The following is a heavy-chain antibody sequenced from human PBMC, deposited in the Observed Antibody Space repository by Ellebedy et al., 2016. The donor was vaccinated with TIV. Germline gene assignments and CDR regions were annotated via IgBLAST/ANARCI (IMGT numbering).Heavy chain of an antibody. CDR3: ARHLRYSDWRILDL. V-gene: IGHV4-39*01. CDR2: IFHSGTT. D-gene: IGHD3-9*01. Sequence: MPSETLSLTCTVSRVSITDPTYYWAWLRQPPGKGLDWLGTIFHSGTTYKSPAPSSRGSMPVDTSRNQFSLDLKSVTAADTAVYYCARHLRYSDWRILDLWGPGILVAVSS. CDR1: RVSITDPTYY. J-gene: IGHJ5*02.